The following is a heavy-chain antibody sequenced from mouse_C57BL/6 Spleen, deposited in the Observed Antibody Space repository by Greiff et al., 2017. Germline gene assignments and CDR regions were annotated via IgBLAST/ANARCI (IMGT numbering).Heavy chain of an antibody. CDR3: ARGSDLVYNYAMDY. J-gene: IGHJ4*01. CDR1: GYTFTSYW. Sequence: VQLQQPGAELVRPGSSVKLSCKASGYTFTSYWMHWVKQRPIQGLEWIGNIDPSDSETHYNQKFKDKATLTVDKSSSTADMQLSSLTSEDSAVYYYARGSDLVYNYAMDYWGQGTSATVSS. D-gene: IGHD2-10*02. CDR2: IDPSDSET. V-gene: IGHV1-52*01.